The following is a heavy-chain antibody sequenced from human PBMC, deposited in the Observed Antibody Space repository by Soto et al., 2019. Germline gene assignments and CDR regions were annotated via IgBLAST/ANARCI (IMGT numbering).Heavy chain of an antibody. V-gene: IGHV1-69*01. D-gene: IGHD3-22*01. CDR2: IIPIFGSA. Sequence: QVQLVQSGAEVKKPGSSVKVSCKASGGTFSSYAITWVRQAPGQGLEWMGGIIPIFGSANYAQKFQGRVTITADDSTSTAYTEMSSFRSADTAVYYCTTATYYYSISGYSEISPFDYWGQGTLVTVSS. CDR3: TTATYYYSISGYSEISPFDY. J-gene: IGHJ4*02. CDR1: GGTFSSYA.